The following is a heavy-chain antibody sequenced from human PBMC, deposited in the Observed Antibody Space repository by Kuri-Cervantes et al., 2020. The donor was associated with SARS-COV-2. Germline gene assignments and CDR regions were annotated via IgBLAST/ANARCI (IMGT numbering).Heavy chain of an antibody. CDR1: GGTFSSYA. J-gene: IGHJ5*02. CDR2: IIPIFGTA. V-gene: IGHV1-69*05. CDR3: ATAPGLPSGSINWFDP. Sequence: SVKVSCKASGGTFSSYAISWVRQAPGQGLEWMGGIIPIFGTASYAQKFQGRVTMTRDTSTSIAYMELSSLRSEDTAVYYCATAPGLPSGSINWFDPWGQGTLVTVSS. D-gene: IGHD3-10*01.